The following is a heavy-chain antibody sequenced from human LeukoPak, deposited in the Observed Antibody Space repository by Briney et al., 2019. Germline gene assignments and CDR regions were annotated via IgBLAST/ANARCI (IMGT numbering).Heavy chain of an antibody. CDR3: ARAPLLYFDWCYFDY. CDR1: GFSFRSHG. V-gene: IGHV3-53*01. J-gene: IGHJ4*02. D-gene: IGHD3-9*01. CDR2: IYSAGST. Sequence: GGSLRLSCAASGFSFRSHGMTWVRQAPGKGLEWVSLIYSAGSTYYADSVKGRFTISRDNSKNTLCLQMNSLRVEDTAVYYCARAPLLYFDWCYFDYWGQGTLVTVSS.